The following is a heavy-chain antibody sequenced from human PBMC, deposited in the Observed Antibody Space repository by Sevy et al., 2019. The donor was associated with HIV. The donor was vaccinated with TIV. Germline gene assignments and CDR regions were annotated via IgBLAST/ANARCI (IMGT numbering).Heavy chain of an antibody. V-gene: IGHV2-5*01. CDR1: GFSLSTSGVG. D-gene: IGHD4-17*01. CDR3: AHGFWSTVTTSFDY. Sequence: SGPTLVKPTQTLTLTCTFSGFSLSTSGVGVGWIRQPPGKALEWLALIYWNDDKRYSTSLKSRLTITKETSKHQVGLTMTNMDPVDTATYYCAHGFWSTVTTSFDYWGQGTLVTVSS. CDR2: IYWNDDK. J-gene: IGHJ4*02.